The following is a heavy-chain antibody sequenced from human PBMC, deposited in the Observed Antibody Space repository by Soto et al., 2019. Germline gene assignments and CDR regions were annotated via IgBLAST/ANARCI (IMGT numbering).Heavy chain of an antibody. V-gene: IGHV3-23*01. CDR2: ISGSGGST. CDR3: AKPRDYDFWSGYSPEYFQH. CDR1: GFTFSSYA. D-gene: IGHD3-3*01. Sequence: EVQLLESGGGLVQPGGSLRLSCAASGFTFSSYAMSWVRQAPGKGLEWVSAISGSGGSTYYADSVKGRFTIFRDNSKNPLYLQMNSLRAEDTAVYYCAKPRDYDFWSGYSPEYFQHWGQGTLVTVSS. J-gene: IGHJ1*01.